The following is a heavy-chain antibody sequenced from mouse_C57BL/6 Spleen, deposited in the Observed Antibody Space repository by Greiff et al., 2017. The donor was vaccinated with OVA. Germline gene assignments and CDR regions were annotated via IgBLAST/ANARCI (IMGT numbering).Heavy chain of an antibody. CDR2: ISDGGSYT. CDR3: AREGLRLYAMDY. D-gene: IGHD2-4*01. V-gene: IGHV5-4*01. Sequence: EVKLVESGGGLVKPGGSLKLSCAASGFTFSSYAMSWVRQTPEKRLEWVATISDGGSYTYYPDNVKGRFTISRDNAKNNLYLQMSHLKSEDTAMYYCAREGLRLYAMDYWGQGTSVTVSS. CDR1: GFTFSSYA. J-gene: IGHJ4*01.